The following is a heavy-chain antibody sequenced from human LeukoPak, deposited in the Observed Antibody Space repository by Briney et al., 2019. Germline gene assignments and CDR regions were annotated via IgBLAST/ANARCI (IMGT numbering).Heavy chain of an antibody. CDR2: IYYSGST. CDR3: ARGVVITGLDY. Sequence: SETLSLTCTVSGYSISSGYYWGWIRQPPGQGLEWIGTIYYSGSTYYNPSLKSRVTISVDTSKNQFSLKLSSVTAADTAVYYCARGVVITGLDYWGQGTLVTVSS. CDR1: GYSISSGYY. V-gene: IGHV4-38-2*02. J-gene: IGHJ4*02. D-gene: IGHD3-22*01.